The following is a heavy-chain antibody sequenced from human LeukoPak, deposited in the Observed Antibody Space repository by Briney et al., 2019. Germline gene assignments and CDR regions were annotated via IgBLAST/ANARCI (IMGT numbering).Heavy chain of an antibody. D-gene: IGHD4-23*01. CDR1: GFTFSSYG. CDR2: IGYDGNNK. V-gene: IGHV3-30*18. J-gene: IGHJ4*02. CDR3: ANQGGRTVPTPR. Sequence: GGSLRLSCAASGFTFSSYGMHWVRQAPGKGLEWVGVIGYDGNNKYYADSVKGRFTISRDNSKNTLYLQMNSLRAEDTAMSYCANQGGRTVPTPRWGQGTLVTVSS.